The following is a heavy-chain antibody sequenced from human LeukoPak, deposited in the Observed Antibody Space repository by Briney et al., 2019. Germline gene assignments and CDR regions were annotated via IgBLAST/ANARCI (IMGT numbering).Heavy chain of an antibody. CDR1: VVTFRASW. CDR2: IKEDGSQK. J-gene: IGHJ6*02. D-gene: IGHD7-27*01. Sequence: VGSLRLSCVPSVVTFRASWMCAGREAPEKGRGRVADIKEDGSQKDYVDSVKDRFTISRDNAKNSLYLQMDSLRAEDTDVYYCATYSNWVAGDVWGQGTTVSVSS. CDR3: ATYSNWVAGDV. V-gene: IGHV3-7*01.